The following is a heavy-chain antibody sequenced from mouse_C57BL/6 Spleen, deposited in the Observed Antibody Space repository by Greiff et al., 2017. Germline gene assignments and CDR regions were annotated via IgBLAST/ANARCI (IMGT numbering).Heavy chain of an antibody. V-gene: IGHV5-12*01. CDR1: GFTFSDYY. Sequence: EVMLVESGGGLVQPGGSLKLSCAASGFTFSDYYMYWVRQTPEKRLEWVAYISNGGGSTYYPDTVKGRFTISRDNAKNTLYLQMSRLKSEDTAMYYCARQGITTVVTPFAYWGQGTLVTVSA. CDR2: ISNGGGST. CDR3: ARQGITTVVTPFAY. D-gene: IGHD1-1*01. J-gene: IGHJ3*01.